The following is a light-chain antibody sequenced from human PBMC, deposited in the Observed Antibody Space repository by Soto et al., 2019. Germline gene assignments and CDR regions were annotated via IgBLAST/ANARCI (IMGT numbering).Light chain of an antibody. CDR1: QNIRTY. CDR2: ATS. CDR3: QQGYSSRWT. V-gene: IGKV1-39*01. Sequence: DIQMTQSPSSLSASVGDRVSITCRASQNIRTYLNWYQQNPGKAPQLLIYATSNLQTGVPSRFSASGSGTDFSLVITDLQPEDFATYYCQQGYSSRWTSGRGTKVEI. J-gene: IGKJ1*01.